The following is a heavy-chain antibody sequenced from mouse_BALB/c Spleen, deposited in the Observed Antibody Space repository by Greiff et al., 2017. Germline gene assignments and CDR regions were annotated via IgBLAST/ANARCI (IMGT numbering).Heavy chain of an antibody. CDR1: GFTFSSFG. J-gene: IGHJ3*02. CDR2: ISSGSSTI. V-gene: IGHV5-17*02. CDR3: ARDGT. Sequence: EVKVVESGGGLVQPGGSRKLSCAASGFTFSSFGMHWVRQAPEKGLEWVAYISSGSSTIYYADTVKGRFTISRDNPKNTLFLQMTSLRSEDTAMYYCARDGTWGQGTLVTVSA. D-gene: IGHD3-3*01.